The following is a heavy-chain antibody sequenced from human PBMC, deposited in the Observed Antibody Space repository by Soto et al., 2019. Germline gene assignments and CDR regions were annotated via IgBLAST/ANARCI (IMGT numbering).Heavy chain of an antibody. Sequence: PXVSLRLSCAASGFTFSSYAMSWVRQAPGKGLEWVSAISGSGGSTYYADSVKGRFTISRDNSKNTLYLQMNSLRAEDTAVYYCARAGITIFGVVTLRPFDYWGQGTLVTVSS. V-gene: IGHV3-23*01. CDR1: GFTFSSYA. D-gene: IGHD3-3*01. J-gene: IGHJ4*02. CDR2: ISGSGGST. CDR3: ARAGITIFGVVTLRPFDY.